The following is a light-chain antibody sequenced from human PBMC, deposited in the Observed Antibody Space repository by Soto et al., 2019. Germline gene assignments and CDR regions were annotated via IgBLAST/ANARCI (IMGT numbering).Light chain of an antibody. CDR1: HVVSSSY. J-gene: IGKJ1*01. CDR2: TAS. Sequence: EIVLTQSPGTLSLSPGERATLSCRACHVVSSSYLAWYQHKPGQAPRLVIYTASSRATGIPDRFRGSGSGTDFSLTISRLEPEDFAVYYCQQYGSSPLTFGQGTKVEIK. V-gene: IGKV3-20*01. CDR3: QQYGSSPLT.